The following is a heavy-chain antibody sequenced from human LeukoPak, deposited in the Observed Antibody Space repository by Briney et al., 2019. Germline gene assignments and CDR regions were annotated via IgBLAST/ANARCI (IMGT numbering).Heavy chain of an antibody. D-gene: IGHD3-10*01. Sequence: GGSLRLSCAASGFIFSSYWMSWVRQAPGKGLEWVANIKQDGSEKYYVDSVKGRFTISRDNAKNSLYLQMNSLRAEDTAVYYCAKDWRITMATTYYGYWGQGTLVTVSS. J-gene: IGHJ4*02. CDR2: IKQDGSEK. CDR3: AKDWRITMATTYYGY. CDR1: GFIFSSYW. V-gene: IGHV3-7*01.